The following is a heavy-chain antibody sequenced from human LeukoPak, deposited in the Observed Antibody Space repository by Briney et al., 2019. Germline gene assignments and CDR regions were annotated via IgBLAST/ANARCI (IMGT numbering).Heavy chain of an antibody. CDR3: TTAVVIYGEHIADY. V-gene: IGHV3-15*01. CDR2: IKSKTDGGTT. CDR1: GFPFSNAW. D-gene: IGHD4-17*01. J-gene: IGHJ4*02. Sequence: GGSLRLSCAASGFPFSNAWMSWVRQAPGKGLEWVGRIKSKTDGGTTDYAAPVKGRFTISRDDSKNTLYLQMNSLKTEDTAVYYCTTAVVIYGEHIADYWGQGTLVTVSS.